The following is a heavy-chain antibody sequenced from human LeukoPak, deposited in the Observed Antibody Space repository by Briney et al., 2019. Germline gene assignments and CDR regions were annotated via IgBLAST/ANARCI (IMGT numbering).Heavy chain of an antibody. J-gene: IGHJ4*02. CDR3: ASVQYYYDSSGYYDDTHDY. D-gene: IGHD3-22*01. Sequence: GRSLRLSCAGSEFTFDDYAMHWVRQAPGKGLEWVSGISWNSGSIGYADSVKGRFTISRDNAKNSLYLQMNSLRAEDTALYYCASVQYYYDSSGYYDDTHDYWGQGTLVTVSS. CDR2: ISWNSGSI. V-gene: IGHV3-9*01. CDR1: EFTFDDYA.